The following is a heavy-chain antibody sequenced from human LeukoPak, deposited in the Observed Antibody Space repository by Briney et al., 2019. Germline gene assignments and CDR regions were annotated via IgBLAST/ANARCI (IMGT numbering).Heavy chain of an antibody. Sequence: PGGSLRLSCAASGLTFSTYSMNWVRQAPGQGLQWVSSISSSSKYIYYADSVKGRFTISRDNAKNSLYLQMNSLRPEGSAVYYCVPRYCSSTSCEDYWGQGTLVTVSS. V-gene: IGHV3-21*06. CDR3: VPRYCSSTSCEDY. D-gene: IGHD2-2*01. J-gene: IGHJ4*02. CDR1: GLTFSTYS. CDR2: ISSSSKYI.